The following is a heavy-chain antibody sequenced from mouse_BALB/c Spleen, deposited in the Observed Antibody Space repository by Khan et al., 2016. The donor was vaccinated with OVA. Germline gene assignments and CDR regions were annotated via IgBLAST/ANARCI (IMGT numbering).Heavy chain of an antibody. Sequence: VELVESGPGLVAPSQSLSITCTVSGFSLTDYGVSRIHQPPGKGLEWLGVIWGGGSTYYNSALRSKLTIRKDNSKSQVFLKMNSLQTDDTAMYYCAKGVWSYYFALDYWGQGTSVTVSS. CDR3: AKGVWSYYFALDY. CDR2: IWGGGST. D-gene: IGHD2-10*02. J-gene: IGHJ4*01. V-gene: IGHV2-6-5*01. CDR1: GFSLTDYG.